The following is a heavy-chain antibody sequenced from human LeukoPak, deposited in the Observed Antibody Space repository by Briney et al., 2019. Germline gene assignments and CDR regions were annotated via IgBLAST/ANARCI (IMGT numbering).Heavy chain of an antibody. V-gene: IGHV4-4*07. CDR3: ARDFNGFYD. Sequence: SETLSLTCTLSGGSISSYYGGWIRQPAGKGLEWLGRIYTSGSTNYTPSLKGRVTMSVDTSKNQFSLKLSSVTAADTAVYYCARDFNGFYDWGQGTLGTVSP. CDR2: IYTSGST. J-gene: IGHJ4*02. D-gene: IGHD2-8*01. CDR1: GGSISSYY.